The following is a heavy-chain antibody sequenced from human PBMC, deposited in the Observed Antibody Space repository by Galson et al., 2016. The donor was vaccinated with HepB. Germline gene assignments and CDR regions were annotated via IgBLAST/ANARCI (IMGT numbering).Heavy chain of an antibody. Sequence: SVKVSCKASGGTFSSYAISWVRQAPGQGLEWMGGIIPIFATANYAQKFQGRVTITADKSTSTAYMELSSLRSEDTAVYYCARCEVAPIEGYYFYNGMDVWGQGTSVTVSS. D-gene: IGHD5-12*01. J-gene: IGHJ6*02. CDR3: ARCEVAPIEGYYFYNGMDV. CDR2: IIPIFATA. CDR1: GGTFSSYA. V-gene: IGHV1-69*06.